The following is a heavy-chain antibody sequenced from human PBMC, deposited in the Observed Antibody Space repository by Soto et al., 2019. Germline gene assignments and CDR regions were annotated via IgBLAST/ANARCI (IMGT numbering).Heavy chain of an antibody. V-gene: IGHV4-34*01. CDR1: GGSFSGYY. J-gene: IGHJ4*02. CDR2: INHSGTT. Sequence: QVQLQQWGAGLLKASETLSLTCAVYGGSFSGYYWSWIRQPPGKGLEWIGEINHSGTTKYSPSLKSRVTISVDTSKNQFSLKLSSVTAADTAVYYCASPSRFDSSGYYFDSWGQGTQVTVSS. D-gene: IGHD3-22*01. CDR3: ASPSRFDSSGYYFDS.